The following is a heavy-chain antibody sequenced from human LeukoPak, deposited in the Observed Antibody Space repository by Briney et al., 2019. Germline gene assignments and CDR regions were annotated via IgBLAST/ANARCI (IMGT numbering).Heavy chain of an antibody. V-gene: IGHV4-38-2*01. J-gene: IGHJ6*03. CDR2: IYHSGST. CDR1: GYSISSCYY. CDR3: ARGGSYYYYYYMDV. Sequence: PSETLSLTCAVSGYSISSCYYWGWIRQPPGKGLEWIGSIYHSGSTYYNPSLKSRVTISVDTSKNQFSLKLSSVTAADTAVYYCARGGSYYYYYYMDVWGKGTTVTVSS. D-gene: IGHD1-26*01.